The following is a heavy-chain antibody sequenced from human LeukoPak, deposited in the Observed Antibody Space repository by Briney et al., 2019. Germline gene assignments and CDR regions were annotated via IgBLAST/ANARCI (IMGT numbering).Heavy chain of an antibody. CDR3: ARDLNGDYVRYFDY. D-gene: IGHD4-17*01. Sequence: ASVKVSCKASGGTFSSYAINWVRQAPGQGLEWMGRIIPIYDITNYAQKFQGRVTITADKSTSTAYMELSSLTSEDTAVYYRARDLNGDYVRYFDYWGEGTLVTVSS. J-gene: IGHJ4*02. CDR2: IIPIYDIT. CDR1: GGTFSSYA. V-gene: IGHV1-69*04.